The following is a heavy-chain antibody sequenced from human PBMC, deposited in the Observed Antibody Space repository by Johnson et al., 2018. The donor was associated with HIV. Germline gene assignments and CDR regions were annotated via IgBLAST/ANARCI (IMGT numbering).Heavy chain of an antibody. CDR1: GFTFSSYA. CDR3: AKALGELKRYDAFDI. D-gene: IGHD3-10*01. V-gene: IGHV3-23*04. CDR2: IRNTGGRS. J-gene: IGHJ3*02. Sequence: VQLVESGGGLVQPGGSLRLSCAASGFTFSSYAMNWVRQAPGKGLEWVSAIRNTGGRSYYAYSVKGLFHISRDNSKYSLFMQMNSLRAEDTAFYYCAKALGELKRYDAFDIWGHGTMVTVSS.